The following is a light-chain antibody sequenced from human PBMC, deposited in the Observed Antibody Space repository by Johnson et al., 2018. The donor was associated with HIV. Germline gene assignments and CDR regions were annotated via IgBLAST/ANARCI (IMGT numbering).Light chain of an antibody. J-gene: IGLJ1*01. CDR3: GPWDSSLSAARV. CDR1: SSNIGNNY. Sequence: QSVLTQPPSVSAAPGQKVTISCSGSSSNIGNNYVSWYQQLPGTAPKLLIYENNKRPSGIPDRFSGSKSGTSATLGITGLQTGDEADYYCGPWDSSLSAARVFGPGTKVTVL. V-gene: IGLV1-51*02. CDR2: ENN.